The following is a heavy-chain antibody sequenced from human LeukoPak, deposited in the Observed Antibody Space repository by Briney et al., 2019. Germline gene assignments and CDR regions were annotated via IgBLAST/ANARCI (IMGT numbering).Heavy chain of an antibody. CDR3: ASDPSGSHEIFDY. CDR2: ISYDGSNK. D-gene: IGHD3-10*01. J-gene: IGHJ4*02. Sequence: RSLRLSCAASGFTFSSYAMHWVRQAPGKGLEWVAVISYDGSNKYYADSVKGRFTISRDNSKNTLCLQMNSLRAEDTAVYYCASDPSGSHEIFDYWGQGTLVSVSS. CDR1: GFTFSSYA. V-gene: IGHV3-30-3*01.